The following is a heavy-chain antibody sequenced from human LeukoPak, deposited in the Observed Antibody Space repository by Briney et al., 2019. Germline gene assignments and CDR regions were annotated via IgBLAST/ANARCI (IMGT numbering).Heavy chain of an antibody. J-gene: IGHJ3*02. D-gene: IGHD2-2*01. CDR1: GYTFTNYW. Sequence: GESLKISCKGSGYTFTNYWIGWARQMPGKGLEWMGIIYPGDSDTRYSPSFQGQVTISADKSISTAYLQWRSLKASDTAMYYCARGRGYCSSASCYDVFDIWGQGTMVTVSS. V-gene: IGHV5-51*01. CDR2: IYPGDSDT. CDR3: ARGRGYCSSASCYDVFDI.